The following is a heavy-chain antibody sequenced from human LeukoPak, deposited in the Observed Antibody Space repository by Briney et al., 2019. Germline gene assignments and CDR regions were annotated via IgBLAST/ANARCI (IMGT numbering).Heavy chain of an antibody. D-gene: IGHD6-13*01. V-gene: IGHV3-23*01. CDR2: ISGSGGST. J-gene: IGHJ5*02. Sequence: RGSLRLSCAASGFTFSSYALSWVRQAPGKGLEWVSAISGSGGSTYYADSVKGRFTISRDNSKNTLYLQMNSLRAEDTAVYYCANPLWQQPEHNWFDPWGQGTLVTVSS. CDR1: GFTFSSYA. CDR3: ANPLWQQPEHNWFDP.